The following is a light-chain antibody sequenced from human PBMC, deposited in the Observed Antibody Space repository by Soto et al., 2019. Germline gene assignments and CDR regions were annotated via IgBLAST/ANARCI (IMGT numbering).Light chain of an antibody. Sequence: AIRMTQSPSSLSASTGDRVTITCRASQGISSYLAWYQQKPGKAPKLLIYKASSLESGVPSRFSGSGSGTEFTLTISSLQPDDFATYYCQQYNSYSPTFGQGTKVDI. CDR2: KAS. V-gene: IGKV1-8*01. CDR3: QQYNSYSPT. CDR1: QGISSY. J-gene: IGKJ1*01.